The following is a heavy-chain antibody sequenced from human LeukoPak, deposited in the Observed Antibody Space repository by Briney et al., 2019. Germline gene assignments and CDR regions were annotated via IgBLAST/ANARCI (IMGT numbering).Heavy chain of an antibody. Sequence: KTSETLSLTCTVSGGSVSSGSYYWSWIRQPPGKGLEWIGFIYYSGSTNYNPSLKSRVTISVDTSKNQFSLKLSSVTAADTAVYYCARHPERVVPAARFYWYFDLWGRGTLVTVSS. J-gene: IGHJ2*01. CDR1: GGSVSSGSYY. V-gene: IGHV4-61*01. CDR2: IYYSGST. CDR3: ARHPERVVPAARFYWYFDL. D-gene: IGHD2-2*01.